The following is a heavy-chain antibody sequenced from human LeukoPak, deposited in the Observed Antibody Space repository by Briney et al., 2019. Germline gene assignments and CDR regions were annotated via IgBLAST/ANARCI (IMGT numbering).Heavy chain of an antibody. V-gene: IGHV3-7*04. CDR2: IKQDGSKK. Sequence: PGGSLRLSCVASGFPFISYWMTWVRQAPGKGLEGVANIKQDGSKKSYVDSVKGRFTISRDNAKNSLYLQMNSLRAEDTAIYYCTRVGYIDEGIDYWGQGTLVTISS. CDR1: GFPFISYW. D-gene: IGHD5-24*01. CDR3: TRVGYIDEGIDY. J-gene: IGHJ4*02.